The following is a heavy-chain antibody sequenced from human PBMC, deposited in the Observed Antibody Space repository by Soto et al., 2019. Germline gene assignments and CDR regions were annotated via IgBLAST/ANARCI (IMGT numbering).Heavy chain of an antibody. J-gene: IGHJ4*02. CDR1: GFTFSSYA. D-gene: IGHD3-10*01. Sequence: GGSLRLSCAASGFTFSSYAMHWVRQAPGKGLEWVAVISYDGSNKYYADSVKGRFTISRDNSKNTLYLQMNSLRAEDTAVYYCTREEGSGSYYNSPFDYWGQGTLVTVSS. V-gene: IGHV3-30-3*01. CDR2: ISYDGSNK. CDR3: TREEGSGSYYNSPFDY.